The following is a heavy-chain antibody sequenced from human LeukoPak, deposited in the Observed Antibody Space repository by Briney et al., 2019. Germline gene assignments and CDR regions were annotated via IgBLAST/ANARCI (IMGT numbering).Heavy chain of an antibody. CDR1: GGSVSSGSYY. D-gene: IGHD3-22*01. CDR3: ARRDYDGSLPYAFDI. J-gene: IGHJ3*02. V-gene: IGHV4-61*01. CDR2: ISYSGRT. Sequence: SETLSLTCTVSGGSVSSGSYYWSWIRQPPGKGLEWIGYISYSGRTNYNPSLKSRVAVSVDTSKNQFSLKLSSVTAADTAVYYCARRDYDGSLPYAFDIWGQGTVVTVSS.